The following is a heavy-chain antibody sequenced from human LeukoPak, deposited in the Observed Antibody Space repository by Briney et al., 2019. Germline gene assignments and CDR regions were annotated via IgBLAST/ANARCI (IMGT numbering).Heavy chain of an antibody. CDR3: ARVYGIGAFDI. CDR2: IYYSGST. D-gene: IGHD4-17*01. CDR1: GDSISRGGYY. Sequence: PSQTLSLTCTVSGDSISRGGYYWSWVPQHPGKGLEWIGYIYYSGSTYYNPSLKSRVTISVDTSKNQFSLKLSSVTAADTAVYYCARVYGIGAFDIWGQGTMVTVSS. J-gene: IGHJ3*02. V-gene: IGHV4-31*03.